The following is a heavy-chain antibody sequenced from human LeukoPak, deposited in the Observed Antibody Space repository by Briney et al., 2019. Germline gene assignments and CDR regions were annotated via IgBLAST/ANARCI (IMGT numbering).Heavy chain of an antibody. CDR2: IYYSGST. CDR3: ARAMVRGAPSNFDY. CDR1: GGSISSSSYY. D-gene: IGHD3-10*01. J-gene: IGHJ4*02. Sequence: PSETLSLTCTVSGGSISSSSYYWGWIRQPPGKGLEWIGSIYYSGSTYYNPSLKSRVTISVDTSKNQFSLKLSSVTAADTAVYYCARAMVRGAPSNFDYWGQGTLVTVSS. V-gene: IGHV4-39*01.